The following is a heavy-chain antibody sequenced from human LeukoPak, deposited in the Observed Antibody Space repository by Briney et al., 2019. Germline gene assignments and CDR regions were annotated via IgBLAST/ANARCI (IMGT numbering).Heavy chain of an antibody. Sequence: GGSLRLSCAASGFTFSSYWMSWVRQAPGKGLEGVANIKQDGSEKYYVDSVKGRFTISRDNAKNSLYLQKNSLRAEDTAVYYCARCPDIFTDFDYWGQGTLVTVSS. D-gene: IGHD3-9*01. J-gene: IGHJ4*02. CDR3: ARCPDIFTDFDY. V-gene: IGHV3-7*01. CDR2: IKQDGSEK. CDR1: GFTFSSYW.